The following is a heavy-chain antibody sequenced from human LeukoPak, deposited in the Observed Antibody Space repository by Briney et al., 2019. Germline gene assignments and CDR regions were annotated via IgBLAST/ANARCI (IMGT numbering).Heavy chain of an antibody. CDR3: ATVGFLEGDYMDV. CDR2: FDPEDGET. V-gene: IGHV1-24*01. J-gene: IGHJ6*03. Sequence: ASVKVSCKVSGYTLTELSMHRVRQAPGKGLEWMGGFDPEDGETIYAQKFQGRVTMTEDTSTDTAYMELSSLRSEDTAVYYCATVGFLEGDYMDVWGKGTTVTVSS. CDR1: GYTLTELS. D-gene: IGHD3-3*02.